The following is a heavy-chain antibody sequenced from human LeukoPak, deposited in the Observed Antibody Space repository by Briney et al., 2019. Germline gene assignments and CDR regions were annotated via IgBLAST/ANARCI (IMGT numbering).Heavy chain of an antibody. Sequence: QTGGSLRLSCAASGFTVSSNYMSWVRQAPGKGLEWVSVIYSGGSTYYADSVKGRFTISRDNSKNTLYLQMNSLRAEDTAVYYCAREGCSSTSCYDYWGQGTLVTVSS. J-gene: IGHJ4*02. V-gene: IGHV3-53*01. CDR2: IYSGGST. CDR3: AREGCSSTSCYDY. D-gene: IGHD2-2*01. CDR1: GFTVSSNY.